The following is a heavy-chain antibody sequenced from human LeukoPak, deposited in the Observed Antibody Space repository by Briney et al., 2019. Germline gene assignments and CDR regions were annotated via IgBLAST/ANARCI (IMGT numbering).Heavy chain of an antibody. V-gene: IGHV1-2*02. CDR1: GYTFTGYY. CDR2: INPNSGGT. D-gene: IGHD6-13*01. J-gene: IGHJ5*02. Sequence: ASVKVSCTASGYTFTGYYMHWVRQAPGQGLEWMGWINPNSGGTNYAQKFQGRVTMTRDTSISTAYMELSRLRSDDTAVYYCARESLVYSIWGGHSGDNWFDPWGQGTLVSVPS. CDR3: ARESLVYSIWGGHSGDNWFDP.